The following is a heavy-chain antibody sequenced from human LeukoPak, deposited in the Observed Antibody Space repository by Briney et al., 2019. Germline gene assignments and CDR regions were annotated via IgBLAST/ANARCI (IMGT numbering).Heavy chain of an antibody. D-gene: IGHD5-18*01. V-gene: IGHV1-69*13. CDR3: AFGSYGYNFFFDY. CDR2: IIPIFGTA. CDR1: GGTFSSYA. J-gene: IGHJ4*02. Sequence: ASVKVSCKASGGTFSSYAISWVRQAPGQGLEWMGGIIPIFGTANYAQKFQGRVTITADESTSTAYMELSSLRSEDTAVYYCAFGSYGYNFFFDYWGQGTLVTVSS.